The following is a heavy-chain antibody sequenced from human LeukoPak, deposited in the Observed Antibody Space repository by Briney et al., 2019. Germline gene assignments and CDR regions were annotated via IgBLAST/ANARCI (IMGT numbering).Heavy chain of an antibody. Sequence: ASVKVSCKASGHTFTGYYMHWVRQAPGQGLEWMGIINPSGGSTSYAQKFQGRVTMTRDTSTSTVYMELSSLRSEDTAVYYCARENSWEVAFDYWGQGTLVTVSS. V-gene: IGHV1-46*01. CDR3: ARENSWEVAFDY. D-gene: IGHD6-13*01. CDR2: INPSGGST. CDR1: GHTFTGYY. J-gene: IGHJ4*02.